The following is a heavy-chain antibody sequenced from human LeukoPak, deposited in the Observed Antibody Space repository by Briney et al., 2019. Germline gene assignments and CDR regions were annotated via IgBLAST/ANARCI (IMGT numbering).Heavy chain of an antibody. D-gene: IGHD3-22*01. CDR2: ISYDGSNK. V-gene: IGHV3-30-3*01. CDR1: GFTFSSYA. CDR3: ARDRGRYYDSRGFYWGYYFDS. Sequence: GGSLRLSCAASGFTFSSYAMHWVRQAPGKGLEWVAVISYDGSNKYYADSVKGRFTISRDNSKNTLYLQMSSVRVDDTAVYYCARDRGRYYDSRGFYWGYYFDSWGQGILVTVST. J-gene: IGHJ4*02.